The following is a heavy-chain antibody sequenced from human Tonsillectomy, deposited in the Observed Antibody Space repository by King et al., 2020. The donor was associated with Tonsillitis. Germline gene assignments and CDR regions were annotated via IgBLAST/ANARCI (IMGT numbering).Heavy chain of an antibody. J-gene: IGHJ6*02. CDR1: GGSFSGYY. CDR3: ANLFGFGVEGVEV. V-gene: IGHV4-34*01. CDR2: INHSGST. D-gene: IGHD3-10*01. Sequence: VQLQQWGEGLLKPSETLSLTCAVYGGSFSGYYWSWIRQPPGKGLEWIGEINHSGSTNYNPSLKSRVTMSVDTSKNQFSLKLNSVTAADTAVYYCANLFGFGVEGVEVWGPGTTVTVSS.